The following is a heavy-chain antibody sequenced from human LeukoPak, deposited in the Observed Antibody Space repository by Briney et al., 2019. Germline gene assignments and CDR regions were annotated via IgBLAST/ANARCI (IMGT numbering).Heavy chain of an antibody. CDR1: GGSIDSRSYY. D-gene: IGHD7-27*01. J-gene: IGHJ4*02. CDR2: IYHSGST. CDR3: ARSSRTGGFDY. V-gene: IGHV4-39*01. Sequence: SETLSLTCTVSGGSIDSRSYYWDWIRQAPGKGLEWIGTIYHSGSTEYNPSLKSRVTISVDTSKNQFSLKLSSVTASDTAVYYCARSSRTGGFDYWGQGTLVTVSS.